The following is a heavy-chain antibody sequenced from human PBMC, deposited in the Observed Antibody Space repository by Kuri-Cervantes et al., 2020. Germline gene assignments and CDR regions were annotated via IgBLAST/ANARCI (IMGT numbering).Heavy chain of an antibody. J-gene: IGHJ4*02. CDR3: ARGLIVDGGYYFDY. CDR1: GYTFTSYY. CDR2: INPSGGST. V-gene: IGHV1-46*01. D-gene: IGHD1-26*01. Sequence: ASVKVSCKASGYTFTSYYMHWVRQAPGQGLEWMGMINPSGGSTNYAQKFQGRVSMNRDTSTSTVYMELSSLRSEDTAVYFSARGLIVDGGYYFDYWGQGTLVTVSS.